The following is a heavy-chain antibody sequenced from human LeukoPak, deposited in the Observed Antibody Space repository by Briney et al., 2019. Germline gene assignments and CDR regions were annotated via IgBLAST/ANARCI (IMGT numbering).Heavy chain of an antibody. V-gene: IGHV3-21*05. CDR2: ISTSTSFI. Sequence: PGGSLRLSCVASGFTFSSYSFNWVRQAPGTGLEWVAYISTSTSFIYHVDSMKGRFTISRDNSKNSLYLQMNSLRVEDAAVYYCARDGRGYSYGPLDYWGRGALVTVSS. CDR1: GFTFSSYS. CDR3: ARDGRGYSYGPLDY. D-gene: IGHD5-18*01. J-gene: IGHJ4*02.